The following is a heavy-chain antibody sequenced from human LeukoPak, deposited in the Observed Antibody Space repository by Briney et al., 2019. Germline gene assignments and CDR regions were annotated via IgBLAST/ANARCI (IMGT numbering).Heavy chain of an antibody. V-gene: IGHV4-59*01. CDR2: IYYSGST. CDR1: GGSIYSYY. CDR3: ASLGSSWPSFDY. D-gene: IGHD6-13*01. J-gene: IGHJ4*02. Sequence: SETLSLTCTVSGGSIYSYYWSWIRQPPGKGREWVGYIYYSGSTNYNPSLKSRVTISVDTPKNQFSLKLSSVTAADTAVYYCASLGSSWPSFDYWGQGTLVTVSS.